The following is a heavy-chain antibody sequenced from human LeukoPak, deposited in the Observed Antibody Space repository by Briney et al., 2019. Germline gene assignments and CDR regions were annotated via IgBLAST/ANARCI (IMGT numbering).Heavy chain of an antibody. CDR2: MNPNSGDT. D-gene: IGHD6-6*01. CDR1: GYTFTSYD. V-gene: IGHV1-8*01. Sequence: ASVKVSCKASGYTFTSYDINWVRQAPGQGLEWMGWMNPNSGDTGYAQKFQGRVTITWNTSISTAYMELSSLRSEDTAVYYCARGRAARPRRHGSNWFDPWGQGTLVTVSS. CDR3: ARGRAARPRRHGSNWFDP. J-gene: IGHJ5*02.